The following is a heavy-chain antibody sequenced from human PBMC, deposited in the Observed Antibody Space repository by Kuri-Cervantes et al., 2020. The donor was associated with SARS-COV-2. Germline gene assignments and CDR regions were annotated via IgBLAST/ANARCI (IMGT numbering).Heavy chain of an antibody. V-gene: IGHV1-3*01. J-gene: IGHJ4*02. Sequence: SVTVSCKASGYTFTSYAMHWVRQAPGQRLEWMGWINAGNGNTKYSQKFQGRVTITRDTSASTAYMELSSLRSEDTAVHYCARDPQNYDFWSGYYPLDYWGQGTLVTVSS. CDR1: GYTFTSYA. CDR3: ARDPQNYDFWSGYYPLDY. D-gene: IGHD3-3*01. CDR2: INAGNGNT.